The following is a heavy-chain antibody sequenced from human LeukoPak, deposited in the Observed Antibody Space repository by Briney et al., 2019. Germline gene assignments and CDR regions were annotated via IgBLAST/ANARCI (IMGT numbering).Heavy chain of an antibody. CDR3: AKSGFTYDSSGYKDY. J-gene: IGHJ4*02. CDR2: ISGSSSYI. Sequence: PGGSLRLSCAASGFTFSSYSMNWVRQAPGKGLEWVSSISGSSSYIYYADSVKGRFTISRDNAKNSLYLQMNSLRAEDTAVYYCAKSGFTYDSSGYKDYWGQGTLVTVSS. V-gene: IGHV3-21*04. D-gene: IGHD3-22*01. CDR1: GFTFSSYS.